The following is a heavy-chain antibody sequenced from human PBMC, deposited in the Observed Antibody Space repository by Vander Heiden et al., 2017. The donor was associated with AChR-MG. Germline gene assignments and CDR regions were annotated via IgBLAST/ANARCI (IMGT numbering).Heavy chain of an antibody. D-gene: IGHD3-22*01. CDR1: GSTFADYA. Sequence: DVQLLQSGGGLGQPARSLSLACSAAGSTFADYAMHWVRQAPGKGLGWVSGISWNSGSIGYADSVKGRFTISRDNAKNSLYLQMNSLRAEDTALYYCAKEISLDYYDSSGYCGYWGQGTLVTVSS. V-gene: IGHV3-9*01. J-gene: IGHJ4*02. CDR2: ISWNSGSI. CDR3: AKEISLDYYDSSGYCGY.